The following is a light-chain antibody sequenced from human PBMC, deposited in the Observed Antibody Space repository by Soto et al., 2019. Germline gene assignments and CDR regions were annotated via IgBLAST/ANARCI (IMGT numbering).Light chain of an antibody. J-gene: IGKJ1*01. CDR1: QSVSGSY. V-gene: IGKV3-20*01. CDR3: QQYVSSPWA. Sequence: EIVLTQSPGTLSLSPGERATLSCRASQSVSGSYVAWYQQKPGQAPRLLIYGASGRATGIPDRFSGSGSGTDFTLTISRLEPEDFAVYYCQQYVSSPWAFGQGTKVDIK. CDR2: GAS.